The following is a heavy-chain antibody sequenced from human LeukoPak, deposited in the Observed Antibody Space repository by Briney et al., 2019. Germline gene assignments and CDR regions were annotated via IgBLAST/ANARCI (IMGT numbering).Heavy chain of an antibody. V-gene: IGHV3-53*01. D-gene: IGHD6-19*01. CDR1: GFTVSSNC. CDR2: IYGGGST. CDR3: ARDDPRCLVPDY. Sequence: GGSLRLSCAASGFTVSSNCMSWVRQAPGKGLEWVSIIYGGGSTYYADSVKGRFTISRDNSKNTLYLQMNSLRVKDTAVYYCARDDPRCLVPDYWGQGTLVTVSS. J-gene: IGHJ4*02.